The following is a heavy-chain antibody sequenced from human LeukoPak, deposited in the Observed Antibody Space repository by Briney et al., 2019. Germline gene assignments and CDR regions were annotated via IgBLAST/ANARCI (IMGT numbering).Heavy chain of an antibody. CDR3: ARDLGGSGTYSDY. J-gene: IGHJ4*02. CDR1: GFTFSSYG. D-gene: IGHD3-10*01. V-gene: IGHV3-21*01. CDR2: ISSSGTYI. Sequence: PGGSLRLSCAASGFTFSSYGMNWVRQAPGKGLEWVSSISSSGTYIYYADSLKGRFTISRDNAKNSLYLQMNSLRAEDTAVYYCARDLGGSGTYSDYWGQGTLVTVSS.